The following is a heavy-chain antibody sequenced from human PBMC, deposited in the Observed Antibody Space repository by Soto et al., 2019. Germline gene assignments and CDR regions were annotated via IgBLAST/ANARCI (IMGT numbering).Heavy chain of an antibody. V-gene: IGHV3-64*02. D-gene: IGHD1-26*01. CDR3: ARGGVGANYYYYYYGMDV. Sequence: QRLSCAASGFTFSSYAMHWVRQAPGKGLEYVSAISSNGGSTYYADSVKGRFTISRDNSKNTLYLQMGSLRAEDMAVYYCARGGVGANYYYYYYGMDVWGQGTTVTVSS. J-gene: IGHJ6*02. CDR1: GFTFSSYA. CDR2: ISSNGGST.